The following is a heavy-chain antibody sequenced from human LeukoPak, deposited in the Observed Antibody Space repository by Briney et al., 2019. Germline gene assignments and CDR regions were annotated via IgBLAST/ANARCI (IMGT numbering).Heavy chain of an antibody. V-gene: IGHV3-74*01. J-gene: IGHJ3*02. D-gene: IGHD6-13*01. CDR3: AKDMYRRIAAARSLVGGAFDI. CDR2: INSDGSST. Sequence: GGSLRLSCAASGFTFSSYWMHWVRQAPGKGLVWVSRINSDGSSTSYADSVKGRFTISRDNAKNTLYLQMNSLRAEDTAVYYCAKDMYRRIAAARSLVGGAFDIWGQGTMVTVSS. CDR1: GFTFSSYW.